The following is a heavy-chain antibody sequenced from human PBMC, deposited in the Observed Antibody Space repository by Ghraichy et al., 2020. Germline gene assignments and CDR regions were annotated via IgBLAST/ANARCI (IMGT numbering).Heavy chain of an antibody. Sequence: GGSLRLSCAASGFTFSRYAMSWVRQAPGKGLEWVSVINYSAGSTYYPDSVKGRFTISRDNSKNTLYLQMDSLRAEDTAVYYCAKHTETSNYSATDYWGQGILVTVSS. J-gene: IGHJ4*02. CDR3: AKHTETSNYSATDY. CDR2: INYSAGST. CDR1: GFTFSRYA. V-gene: IGHV3-23*01. D-gene: IGHD4-11*01.